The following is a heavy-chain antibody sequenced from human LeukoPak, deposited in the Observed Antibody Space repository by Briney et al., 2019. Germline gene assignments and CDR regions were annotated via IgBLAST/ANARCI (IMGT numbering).Heavy chain of an antibody. J-gene: IGHJ4*02. CDR2: ISSSSSTI. D-gene: IGHD1-1*01. Sequence: PGGSLRLSCAASGLSFSSYSMNWVRQAPGRGLEWVSYISSSSSTIYHAEPVKGRFTISRDNAKNSLYLQMNSLRAEDTAVYYCASVDSRYLVDYWGQGTLVTVSS. V-gene: IGHV3-48*01. CDR1: GLSFSSYS. CDR3: ASVDSRYLVDY.